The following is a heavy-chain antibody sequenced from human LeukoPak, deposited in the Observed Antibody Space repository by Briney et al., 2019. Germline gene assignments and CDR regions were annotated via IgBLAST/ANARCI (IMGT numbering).Heavy chain of an antibody. V-gene: IGHV3-23*01. J-gene: IGHJ4*02. CDR2: ISGSGGTT. CDR3: AKRVYYYFDY. D-gene: IGHD2-8*01. Sequence: GGSLRLSCAASGFTFSSYAMSWVRQAPGTGLELEWVSGISGSGGTTYYAATVKGRFPISRDNAKNTLYLQMNRLRGEDTAVYYCAKRVYYYFDYWGQGTLVTVSS. CDR1: GFTFSSYA.